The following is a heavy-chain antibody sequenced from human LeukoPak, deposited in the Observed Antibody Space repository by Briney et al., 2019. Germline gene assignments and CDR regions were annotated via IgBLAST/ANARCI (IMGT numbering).Heavy chain of an antibody. CDR2: IIPIFGTA. CDR3: ARDLGNYYDSSPPGY. CDR1: GGTFSSYA. Sequence: SVKVSCKASGGTFSSYAISWVRQAPGQGLEWMGGIIPIFGTANYAQKFQGRVTITADESTSTAYMELSSLRSEDTVVYYCARDLGNYYDSSPPGYWGQGTLVTVSS. D-gene: IGHD3-22*01. J-gene: IGHJ4*02. V-gene: IGHV1-69*13.